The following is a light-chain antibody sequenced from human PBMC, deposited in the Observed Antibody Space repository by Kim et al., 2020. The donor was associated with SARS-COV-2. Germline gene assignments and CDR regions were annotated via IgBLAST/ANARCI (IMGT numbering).Light chain of an antibody. V-gene: IGLV1-40*01. CDR1: SSNIGAGYD. Sequence: RVTISCTGSSSNIGAGYDVHWYQQLPGTAPKLLSYGNSNRPSGVPDRFSGSKSGTSASLAITGLQAEDEADYYCQSYDSSLSGSVVFGGGTQLTVL. CDR3: QSYDSSLSGSVV. J-gene: IGLJ2*01. CDR2: GNS.